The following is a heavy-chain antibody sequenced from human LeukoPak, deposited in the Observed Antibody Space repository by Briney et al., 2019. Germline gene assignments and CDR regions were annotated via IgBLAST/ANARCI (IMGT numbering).Heavy chain of an antibody. CDR1: GVSLSSDY. Sequence: SETLSLTCTVSGVSLSSDYWSWLRQPPGKGLEWIGTIYYSGSTNYNPSLKSRVTISVDTSKNQFSLKLGSVTAADTAVYYCARQKDSGTYPFDYWGQGTLVTVSS. D-gene: IGHD1-26*01. CDR3: ARQKDSGTYPFDY. CDR2: IYYSGST. J-gene: IGHJ4*02. V-gene: IGHV4-59*08.